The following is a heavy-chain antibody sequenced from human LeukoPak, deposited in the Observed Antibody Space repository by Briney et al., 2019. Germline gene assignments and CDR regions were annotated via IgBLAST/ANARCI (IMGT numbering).Heavy chain of an antibody. Sequence: GGSLRLSCAASGFTFSSYAMSWVRQAPGGGLEWVSGIPGSGVETFYADSVKGRFTISRDNSKNTLFLQMNSLRAEDTAVYYCAKEVGMYGTPTLDFWGQGTVVTVSS. V-gene: IGHV3-23*01. J-gene: IGHJ4*02. CDR1: GFTFSSYA. CDR2: IPGSGVET. CDR3: AKEVGMYGTPTLDF. D-gene: IGHD1/OR15-1a*01.